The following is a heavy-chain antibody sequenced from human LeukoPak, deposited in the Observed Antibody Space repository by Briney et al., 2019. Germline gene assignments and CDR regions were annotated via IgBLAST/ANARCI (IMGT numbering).Heavy chain of an antibody. V-gene: IGHV3-30-3*01. Sequence: GGSLRLSCAASGFTFSSYAMHWVRQAPGKGLEWVAVISYDGSNKYYADSVKGRFTISRDNSKNTLYLQMNGLEAEDTAMYYCTRPNYGDYADDYWGQGTLVTVSS. CDR3: TRPNYGDYADDY. D-gene: IGHD4-17*01. CDR2: ISYDGSNK. J-gene: IGHJ4*02. CDR1: GFTFSSYA.